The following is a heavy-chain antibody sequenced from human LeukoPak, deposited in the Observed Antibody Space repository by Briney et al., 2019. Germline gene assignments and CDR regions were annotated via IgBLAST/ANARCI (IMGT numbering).Heavy chain of an antibody. CDR2: IFITGNT. V-gene: IGHV4-4*09. Sequence: SETLSLTCSVSGGPISGHYWSWIRQPPGKELEWIGYIFITGNTIYNPSLSSRVTMSLDTSKNQFSLKLSSVTAADTAVYYCARFAYCGTGCWYYFDFWGRGMLVTVSS. J-gene: IGHJ4*02. CDR3: ARFAYCGTGCWYYFDF. D-gene: IGHD2-21*02. CDR1: GGPISGHY.